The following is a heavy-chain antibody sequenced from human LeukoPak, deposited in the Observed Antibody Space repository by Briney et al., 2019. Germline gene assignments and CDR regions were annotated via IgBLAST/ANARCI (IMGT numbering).Heavy chain of an antibody. CDR1: GYTFTSCY. CDR3: ARDLTTYSPDVVY. J-gene: IGHJ4*02. D-gene: IGHD1-26*01. CDR2: INPNSGDT. V-gene: IGHV1-2*02. Sequence: ASVTLSCKASGYTFTSCYMHWLRQAPGQGLEWMGWINPNSGDTHYAQNFQGRVTLTRDTSSSTVYMELRRLRSDDTAVYYCARDLTTYSPDVVYWGQGTLVTVSS.